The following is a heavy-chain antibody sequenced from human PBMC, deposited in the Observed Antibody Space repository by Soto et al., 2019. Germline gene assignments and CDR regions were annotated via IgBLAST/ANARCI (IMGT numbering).Heavy chain of an antibody. V-gene: IGHV1-69*01. J-gene: IGHJ5*02. CDR1: ADTFNSYS. CDR3: ARSLEGTTVTNWFDP. Sequence: QVQLVQSGAEVKKPGSSVKVSCKASADTFNSYSLSWLRQAPGQRLEWMGGITPVFGTADYAQSCEDRLTITADDSTSTVYMERSSLRSDDTAVYYCARSLEGTTVTNWFDPWGQGDLVTVSS. D-gene: IGHD4-17*01. CDR2: ITPVFGTA.